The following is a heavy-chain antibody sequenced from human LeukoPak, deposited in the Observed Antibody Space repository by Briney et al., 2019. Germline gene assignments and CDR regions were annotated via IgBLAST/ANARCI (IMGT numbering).Heavy chain of an antibody. CDR3: ARGFGLERRGFDY. V-gene: IGHV3-48*03. CDR2: ISSSGSTI. CDR1: GFTFSSYE. Sequence: PGGSLRLSCAASGFTFSSYEMNWVRQAPGKGLEWVSYISSSGSTIYYADSVKGRFTISRDNAKNSLYLQMNSLRAEDTAVYYCARGFGLERRGFDYWGQGTLVTVSS. D-gene: IGHD1-1*01. J-gene: IGHJ4*02.